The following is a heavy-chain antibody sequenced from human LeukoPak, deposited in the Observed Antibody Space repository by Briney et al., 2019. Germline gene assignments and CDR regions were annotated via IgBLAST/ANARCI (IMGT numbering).Heavy chain of an antibody. V-gene: IGHV4-59*01. CDR1: GGSITGYY. CDR3: AREPAPDYDILTGYSYYYYGMDV. J-gene: IGHJ6*02. D-gene: IGHD3-9*01. CDR2: IYYSGST. Sequence: PSETLSLTCTVSGGSITGYYWSWIRQPPGKGLEWIGYIYYSGSTNYNPSLKSRVTISVDTSKNQFSLKLSSVTAADTAVYYCAREPAPDYDILTGYSYYYYGMDVWGQGTTVTVSS.